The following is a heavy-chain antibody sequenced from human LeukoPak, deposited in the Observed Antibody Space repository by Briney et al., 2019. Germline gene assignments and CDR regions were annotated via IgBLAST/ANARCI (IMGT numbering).Heavy chain of an antibody. CDR3: ATYRQVLLPFES. J-gene: IGHJ4*02. V-gene: IGHV3-30*02. CDR2: IRYDGSSK. D-gene: IGHD2-8*02. Sequence: PGGSLRLSCAASGFTFSTYGMHWVRQAPGKGLEWVSFIRYDGSSKYFADSVKGRFNISRDNSKSTLSLQMNSLRAEDTAIYYCATYRQVLLPFESWGQGTLVTVSS. CDR1: GFTFSTYG.